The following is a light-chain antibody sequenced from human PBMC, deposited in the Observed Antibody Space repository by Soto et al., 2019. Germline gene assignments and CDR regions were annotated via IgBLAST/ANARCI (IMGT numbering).Light chain of an antibody. CDR3: QHYNSYWT. CDR1: QSISSW. CDR2: KAS. V-gene: IGKV1-5*03. Sequence: DIQMTQSPSTLSAFVGDRVTITCRASQSISSWLAWYQQKPGKAPKLLIYKASNLESGVPSRFSGSGSGTEFTLTISSLQPDDFATYYCQHYNSYWTFGQGTKVEIK. J-gene: IGKJ1*01.